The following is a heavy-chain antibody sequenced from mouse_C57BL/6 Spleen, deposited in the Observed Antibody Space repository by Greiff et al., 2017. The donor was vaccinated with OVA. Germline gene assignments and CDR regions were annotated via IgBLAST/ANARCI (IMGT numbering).Heavy chain of an antibody. CDR3: VREGVYYGSSYLYYFDY. D-gene: IGHD1-1*01. CDR1: GFSFNTYA. J-gene: IGHJ2*01. CDR2: IRSKSNNYAT. V-gene: IGHV10-1*01. Sequence: VQRVESGGGLVQPTGSLKLSCAASGFSFNTYAMNWVRQAPGKGLEWVARIRSKSNNYATYYADAVKDRFTISRDDSESMLYLQMNNLKTEDTAMYYYVREGVYYGSSYLYYFDYWSQGTTLTVSS.